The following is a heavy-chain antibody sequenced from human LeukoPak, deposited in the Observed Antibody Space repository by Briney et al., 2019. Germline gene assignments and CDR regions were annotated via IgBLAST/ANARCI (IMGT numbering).Heavy chain of an antibody. CDR2: ISYDGSNK. CDR3: AKDVVEPGCGGGSCYSFGNWFDP. V-gene: IGHV3-30*18. J-gene: IGHJ5*02. D-gene: IGHD2-15*01. CDR1: GFTFSSYA. Sequence: GGSLRLSCAASGFTFSSYAMSWVRQAPGKGLEWVAVISYDGSNKYYADSVKGRFTISRDNSKNTLYLQMNSLRAEDTAVYYCAKDVVEPGCGGGSCYSFGNWFDPWGQGTLVTVSS.